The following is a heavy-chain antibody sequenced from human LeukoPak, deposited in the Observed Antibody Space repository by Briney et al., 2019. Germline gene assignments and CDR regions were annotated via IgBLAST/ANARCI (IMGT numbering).Heavy chain of an antibody. J-gene: IGHJ4*02. CDR3: ARETSHCGGDCYDY. CDR2: VWHDGSNK. V-gene: IGHV3-33*01. CDR1: GFTFSSYA. D-gene: IGHD2-21*01. Sequence: GRSLRLSCTAPGFTFSSYAIHWIRQAPGKGLEWVALVWHDGSNKYYADSVKGRFTISRDNSKNTVYLQMNSLRAEDTAVYYCARETSHCGGDCYDYWGQGTRVTVSS.